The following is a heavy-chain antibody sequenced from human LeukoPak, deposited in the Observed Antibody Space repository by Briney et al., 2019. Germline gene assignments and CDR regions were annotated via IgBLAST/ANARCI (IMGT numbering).Heavy chain of an antibody. CDR3: ARHEDSGSRNRLFDY. V-gene: IGHV4-34*01. Sequence: SETLSLTCAVYGGSFSGYYWSWIRQPPGKGLEWIGEINHSGSTNYNPSLKSRVTISVDTSKNQFSLKLSSVTAADTAVYYCARHEDSGSRNRLFDYWGQGTLVTVSS. CDR2: INHSGST. J-gene: IGHJ4*02. D-gene: IGHD1-26*01. CDR1: GGSFSGYY.